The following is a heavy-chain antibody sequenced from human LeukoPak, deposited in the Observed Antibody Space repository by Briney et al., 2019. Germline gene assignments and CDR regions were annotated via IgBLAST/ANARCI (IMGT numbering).Heavy chain of an antibody. D-gene: IGHD4-11*01. Sequence: GTSLRLSCATSGFTFSHYGMHWVRQAPGKGLEWVAGIWSDGSNRYYGDPVKGRFTISRDNFQRTVYLQMNSLRAEDTAVYYCAKDAQRGFDYSNSLDNWGQGTLVTVSS. V-gene: IGHV3-33*06. CDR2: IWSDGSNR. CDR1: GFTFSHYG. CDR3: AKDAQRGFDYSNSLDN. J-gene: IGHJ4*02.